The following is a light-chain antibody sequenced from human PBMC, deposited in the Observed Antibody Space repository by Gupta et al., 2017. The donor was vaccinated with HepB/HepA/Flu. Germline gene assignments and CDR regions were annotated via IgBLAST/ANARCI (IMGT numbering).Light chain of an antibody. Sequence: EIVFTQSPGPLSLSPGDSVTLSCRASQSVSTSYLAWYQQKLGQAPRLLNYGASNRTTGIPDRFSGSGSGTDFTLTISRLGPEDFAVYYCQQFSSSPITFGQGTRLEIK. CDR2: GAS. CDR1: QSVSTSY. V-gene: IGKV3-20*01. J-gene: IGKJ5*01. CDR3: QQFSSSPIT.